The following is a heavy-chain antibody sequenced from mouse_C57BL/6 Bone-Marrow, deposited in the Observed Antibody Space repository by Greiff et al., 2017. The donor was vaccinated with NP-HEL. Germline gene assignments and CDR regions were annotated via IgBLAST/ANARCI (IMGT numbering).Heavy chain of an antibody. J-gene: IGHJ3*01. Sequence: ESGPGLVKPSQSLSLTCSVTGYSITSGYYWNWIRQFPGKKLEWMGYISYDGSNNYHPGCKNRISITRETTKNHFFLILTSVTTEDTATYYCARGGLRLQGGFAYWVQWTLVTVSA. CDR2: ISYDGSN. D-gene: IGHD3-2*02. CDR3: ARGGLRLQGGFAY. V-gene: IGHV3-6*01. CDR1: GYSITSGYY.